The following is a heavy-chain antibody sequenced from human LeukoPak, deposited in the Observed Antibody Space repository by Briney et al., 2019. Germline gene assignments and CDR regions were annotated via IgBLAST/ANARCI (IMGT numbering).Heavy chain of an antibody. CDR3: ARGDLGYCTNGVCYTLWDY. CDR1: GFTFSSYE. CDR2: ISRSGSTI. V-gene: IGHV3-48*03. D-gene: IGHD2-8*01. Sequence: GGSLRLSCAASGFTFSSYEMNWVRQAPGKGLEWVSYISRSGSTIYYADSVKGRFTISRDNAKNSLYLQMNSLRAEDRAVYYCARGDLGYCTNGVCYTLWDYWGQGTLVTVSS. J-gene: IGHJ4*02.